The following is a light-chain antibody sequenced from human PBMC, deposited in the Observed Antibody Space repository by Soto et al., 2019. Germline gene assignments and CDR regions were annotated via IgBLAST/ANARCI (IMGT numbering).Light chain of an antibody. J-gene: IGLJ1*01. CDR3: SSYTTSSTFV. CDR2: EVN. CDR1: SSDVGGYNF. Sequence: QSALTQPASVSGSPGQSMTISCTGTSSDVGGYNFVSWYRQDPGKAPKLLIYEVNNRPSGISNRFSGSKSGILASLTISGLQAEDEADYYCSSYTTSSTFVFGSGTKVTVL. V-gene: IGLV2-14*01.